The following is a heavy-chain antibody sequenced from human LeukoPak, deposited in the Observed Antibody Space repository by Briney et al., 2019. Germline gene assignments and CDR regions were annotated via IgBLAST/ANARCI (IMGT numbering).Heavy chain of an antibody. CDR1: GFIFRSHG. Sequence: GGSLRLSCAGSGFIFRSHGMIWVRQALGRGLEWVSYISPGGNTIYYADSMKGRFTVSRDDAKNSLSLHMNSLRAEDTAVYYCARVRGPTVTTMYFDYWGQGTLVTVSS. CDR3: ARVRGPTVTTMYFDY. CDR2: ISPGGNTI. D-gene: IGHD4-17*01. J-gene: IGHJ4*02. V-gene: IGHV3-48*04.